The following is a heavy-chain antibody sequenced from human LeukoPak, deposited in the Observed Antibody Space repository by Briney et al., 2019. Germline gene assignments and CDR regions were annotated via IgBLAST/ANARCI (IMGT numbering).Heavy chain of an antibody. D-gene: IGHD2-15*01. V-gene: IGHV3-23*01. CDR1: GFTFSTYA. CDR2: ISDSGGST. Sequence: GGSLRLFCAASGFTFSTYAMSWVRQAPGKGLQWVSIISDSGGSTYYADSVKGRFTISRDNSKNTMYLQMNSLRAEDTAVYYCAKDGAVAVAAPYYYYYMDIWGKGTTVTVSS. J-gene: IGHJ6*03. CDR3: AKDGAVAVAAPYYYYYMDI.